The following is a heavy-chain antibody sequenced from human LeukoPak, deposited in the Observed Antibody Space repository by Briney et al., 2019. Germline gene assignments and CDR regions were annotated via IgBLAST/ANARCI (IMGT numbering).Heavy chain of an antibody. Sequence: PGGSLRLSCAASGFTFSSYSMNWVRQAPGKGLEWVSSISSSSSYIYYADSVKGRFTISRDNSKNTLYLQMNSLRVEDTAVYYCAKDAYYYDSSGYYNYWGQGTLVTVSS. V-gene: IGHV3-21*04. CDR1: GFTFSSYS. CDR2: ISSSSSYI. CDR3: AKDAYYYDSSGYYNY. J-gene: IGHJ4*02. D-gene: IGHD3-22*01.